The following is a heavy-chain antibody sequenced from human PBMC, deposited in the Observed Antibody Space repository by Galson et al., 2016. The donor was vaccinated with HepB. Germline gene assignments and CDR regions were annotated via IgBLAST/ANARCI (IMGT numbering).Heavy chain of an antibody. CDR1: GFTFDSFG. V-gene: IGHV3-30*18. Sequence: SLRLSCAASGFTFDSFGIHWVRQAPGKGLEWLAVISYDGNDYYYADSVKGRFFVSRDNSKDTAYLQMSSLTTEDTAFYYCSKDLTGDENNWGRGTLVTVSS. J-gene: IGHJ4*02. CDR3: SKDLTGDENN. D-gene: IGHD3-9*01. CDR2: ISYDGNDY.